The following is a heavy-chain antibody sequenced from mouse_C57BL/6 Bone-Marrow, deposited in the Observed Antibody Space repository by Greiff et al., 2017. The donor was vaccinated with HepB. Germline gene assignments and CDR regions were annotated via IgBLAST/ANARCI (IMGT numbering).Heavy chain of an antibody. Sequence: QVQLQQPGAELVKPGASVKMSCKASGYTFTSYWITWVKQRPGQGLEWIGDIYPGSGSTNYNEKFKSKATLTVDTSSSTAYMQLSSLTSEDSAVYYCARSGYYDYDGGYFDYWGQGTTLTVSS. J-gene: IGHJ2*01. V-gene: IGHV1-55*01. CDR1: GYTFTSYW. CDR3: ARSGYYDYDGGYFDY. D-gene: IGHD2-4*01. CDR2: IYPGSGST.